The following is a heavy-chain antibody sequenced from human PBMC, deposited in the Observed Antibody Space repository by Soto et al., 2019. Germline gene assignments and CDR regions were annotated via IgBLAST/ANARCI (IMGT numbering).Heavy chain of an antibody. Sequence: SETLSLTCTVSGGSISSGGFSWGWIRQTPGKGLEWIGYIYYSGSTYYNPSLKSRVTISVDTSKNQFSLKLSSVTAADTAVYYCASVSDSSGYYAPDGWGQGTLVTVSS. V-gene: IGHV4-31*03. J-gene: IGHJ4*02. CDR3: ASVSDSSGYYAPDG. CDR2: IYYSGST. CDR1: GGSISSGGFS. D-gene: IGHD3-22*01.